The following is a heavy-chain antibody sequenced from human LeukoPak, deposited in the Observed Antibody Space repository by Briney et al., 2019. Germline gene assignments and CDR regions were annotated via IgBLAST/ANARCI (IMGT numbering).Heavy chain of an antibody. CDR1: GFTFSSYW. CDR2: INSDGSST. D-gene: IGHD6-13*01. V-gene: IGHV3-74*01. Sequence: QSGGSLRLSCAASGFTFSSYWMHWVRHAPGKGLVWVSRINSDGSSTSYADSVKGRFTISRDNAKNTLYLQMNSLRAEDTAVYYCARGPYGLAAGTAGYGMDVWGQGTTVTVSS. J-gene: IGHJ6*02. CDR3: ARGPYGLAAGTAGYGMDV.